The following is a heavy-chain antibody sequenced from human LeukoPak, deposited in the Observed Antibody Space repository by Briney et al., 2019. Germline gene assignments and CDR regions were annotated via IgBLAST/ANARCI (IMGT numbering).Heavy chain of an antibody. CDR3: ARLLTGSRTKKNFYYFGMDV. CDR2: IYYSGST. J-gene: IGHJ6*02. V-gene: IGHV4-59*08. CDR1: GGSISSYY. Sequence: PSETLSLTCTVSGGSISSYYWSWIRQPPGKGLEWIGYIYYSGSTNYNPSLKSRVTISADTSKNQFSLKLSSVTAADTAVYYCARLLTGSRTKKNFYYFGMDVWGQGTTVTVSS. D-gene: IGHD3-9*01.